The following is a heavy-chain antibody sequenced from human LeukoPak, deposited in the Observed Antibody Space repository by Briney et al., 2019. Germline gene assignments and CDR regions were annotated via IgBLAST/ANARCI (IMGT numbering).Heavy chain of an antibody. CDR1: GITFRSYG. CDR2: ISYDGSHK. J-gene: IGHJ5*02. D-gene: IGHD4-17*01. Sequence: PGGSLRLSCAASGITFRSYGMHWVRQAPGKGLEWVAVISYDGSHKYYADSVKRRFSISRDNSKNTLYLQMNSLRADDTAVYYCAKGARGDTVTSIVGLNWFDPWGQGTLVTVSS. CDR3: AKGARGDTVTSIVGLNWFDP. V-gene: IGHV3-30*18.